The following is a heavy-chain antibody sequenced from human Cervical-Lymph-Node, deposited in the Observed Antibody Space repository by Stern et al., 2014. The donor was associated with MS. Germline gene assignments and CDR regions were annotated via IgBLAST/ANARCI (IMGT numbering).Heavy chain of an antibody. D-gene: IGHD3-3*01. CDR2: ISSSGVTI. J-gene: IGHJ6*02. V-gene: IGHV3-11*01. CDR1: GFRFTDYY. CDR3: ARGVALLDGMDV. Sequence: QVQLVQSGGGLVKPGGSLRLSCAASGFRFTDYYLTWIRQAPGKGLEWVSYISSSGVTIHYADSVKDRFTISRDNGKNSVFLQMNSLRADDTAVYYCARGVALLDGMDVWGQGTTVTVSS.